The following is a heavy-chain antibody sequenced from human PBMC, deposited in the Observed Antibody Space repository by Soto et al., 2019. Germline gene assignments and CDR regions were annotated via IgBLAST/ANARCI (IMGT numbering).Heavy chain of an antibody. D-gene: IGHD5-12*01. Sequence: QVQLVQSGAEVKKPGSSVKVSCKTSGGTFSSDATSWVRQAPGQGLEWMGGIIPIFGTANYAQKFQGRVTITADESTSTVYMELSSLRSEDTAVYYCARGRRVGYNYLDYFDYWGQGTLVSVSA. CDR1: GGTFSSDA. CDR2: IIPIFGTA. V-gene: IGHV1-69*12. CDR3: ARGRRVGYNYLDYFDY. J-gene: IGHJ4*02.